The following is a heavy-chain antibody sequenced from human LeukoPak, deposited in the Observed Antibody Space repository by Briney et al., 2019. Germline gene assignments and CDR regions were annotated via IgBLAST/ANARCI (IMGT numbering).Heavy chain of an antibody. D-gene: IGHD5-24*01. V-gene: IGHV4-34*01. CDR3: ARVRRWLQWGIWFDP. J-gene: IGHJ5*02. Sequence: PSETLSLTCAVYGGSFSGYCWSWIRQPPGKGLEWIGEINHSGSTNYNPSLKSRVTISVDTSKNQFSLKLSSVTAADTAVYYCARVRRWLQWGIWFDPWGQGTLVTVSS. CDR1: GGSFSGYC. CDR2: INHSGST.